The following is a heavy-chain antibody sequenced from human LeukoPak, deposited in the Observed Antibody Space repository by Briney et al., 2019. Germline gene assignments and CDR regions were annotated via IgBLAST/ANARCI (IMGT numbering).Heavy chain of an antibody. D-gene: IGHD1-26*01. J-gene: IGHJ6*02. CDR1: GFTFSSYA. V-gene: IGHV3-23*01. Sequence: PGGSLTLSCAASGFTFSSYAMSWVRQAPGKGLEWVSAISGSGGNTYYADSVKGRFTVSRDNSKSTLYLQMNSLRAEDAALYYCAKGQVGATWSYYCYGMDVWGQGTTVTVSS. CDR3: AKGQVGATWSYYCYGMDV. CDR2: ISGSGGNT.